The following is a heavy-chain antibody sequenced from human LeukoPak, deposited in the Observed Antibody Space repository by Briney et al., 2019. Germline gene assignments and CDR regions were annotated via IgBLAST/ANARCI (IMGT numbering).Heavy chain of an antibody. CDR3: AKDTYYDILTGYPYYFDY. CDR1: GFTLSSYA. J-gene: IGHJ4*02. D-gene: IGHD3-9*01. CDR2: ISGSGGST. V-gene: IGHV3-23*01. Sequence: GGSLRLSCAASGFTLSSYAMSWVRQAPGKGLEWVSAISGSGGSTYYADSVKGRFTISRDNSKNTLYLQMNSLRAEDTAVYYCAKDTYYDILTGYPYYFDYWGQGTLVTVSS.